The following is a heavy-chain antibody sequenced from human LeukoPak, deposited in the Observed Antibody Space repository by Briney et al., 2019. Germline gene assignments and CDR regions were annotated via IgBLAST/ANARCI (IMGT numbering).Heavy chain of an antibody. J-gene: IGHJ4*02. CDR3: ARDGGSSNFDY. CDR1: GYSISSGYY. V-gene: IGHV4-38-2*02. Sequence: PSETLSLTCTVSGYSISSGYYWGWIRQPPGKGLEWIGSIYHSGSTYYNPSLKSRVTISVDTSKNQFSLKLSSVTAADTAVYYCARDGGSSNFDYWGQGTLVTVSS. CDR2: IYHSGST. D-gene: IGHD1-26*01.